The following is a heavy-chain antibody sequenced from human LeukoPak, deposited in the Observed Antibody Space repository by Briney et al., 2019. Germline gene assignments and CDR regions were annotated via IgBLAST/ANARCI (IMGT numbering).Heavy chain of an antibody. CDR2: IISSGGST. D-gene: IGHD6-19*01. Sequence: AGGSLRLSCAASGFTFSDYAMSWVRRAPGKGLEWVSAIISSGGSTYYVDSVEGRFTISRDNSKNTLYLQMNSLRADDTAVYYCAKDLSSGWFDYWGQGALVTVSS. CDR1: GFTFSDYA. V-gene: IGHV3-23*01. CDR3: AKDLSSGWFDY. J-gene: IGHJ4*02.